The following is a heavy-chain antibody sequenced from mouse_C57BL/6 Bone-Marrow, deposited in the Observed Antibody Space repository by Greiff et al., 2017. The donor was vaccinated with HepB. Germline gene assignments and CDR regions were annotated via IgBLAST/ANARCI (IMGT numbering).Heavy chain of an antibody. CDR1: GFNIKDDY. CDR3: TLIYYFDY. V-gene: IGHV14-4*01. CDR2: IDPENGDT. D-gene: IGHD1-1*01. J-gene: IGHJ2*01. Sequence: VQLQQSGAELVRPGASVKLSCTASGFNIKDDYMHWVKQRPEQGLEWIGWIDPENGDTEYASKFQGKATITADTSSNTAYLQLSSLTSEDTAVYYCTLIYYFDYWGQGTTLTVSS.